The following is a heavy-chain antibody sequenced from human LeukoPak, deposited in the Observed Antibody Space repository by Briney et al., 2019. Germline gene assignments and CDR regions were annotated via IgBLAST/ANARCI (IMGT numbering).Heavy chain of an antibody. Sequence: ASVKVSCKVSGYTLTELSMHWVRQAPGKGLEWMGGFDPEDGETIYAQKFQGRVTMTEDTSTDTAYMELSSLRSEDTAVYYCATYGPLNSRSYQGYFDHWGQGTLVTVSS. CDR3: ATYGPLNSRSYQGYFDH. CDR1: GYTLTELS. V-gene: IGHV1-24*01. D-gene: IGHD1-26*01. J-gene: IGHJ4*02. CDR2: FDPEDGET.